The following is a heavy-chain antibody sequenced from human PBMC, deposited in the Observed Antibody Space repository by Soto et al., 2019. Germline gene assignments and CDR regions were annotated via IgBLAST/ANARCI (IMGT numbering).Heavy chain of an antibody. V-gene: IGHV5-10-1*01. CDR3: ATNPQPKTTHQGGMDV. D-gene: IGHD1-7*01. J-gene: IGHJ6*02. Sequence: PGESLKISCKGSGYSFTSYWISWVRQMPGKGLEWMGRIDPSGSYTNYSPSFQGHVTISADKSISTAYLQWSSLKASDTAMYYCATNPQPKTTHQGGMDVWGQGTTVTVSS. CDR2: IDPSGSYT. CDR1: GYSFTSYW.